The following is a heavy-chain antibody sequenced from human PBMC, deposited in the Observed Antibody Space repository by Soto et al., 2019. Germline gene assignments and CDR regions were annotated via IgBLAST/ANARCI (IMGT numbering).Heavy chain of an antibody. D-gene: IGHD2-8*02. J-gene: IGHJ5*02. CDR2: VNPNSGET. Sequence: QVQRVQAAADAREPGASAQVSCKASGHSLNKYDINWVRQAPGQGREWMGWVNPNSGETGFAQKFQGRITMTRNTSINAVYMELRSLRSDATAVYFCSGTGGPWGQGTLVTVSS. CDR1: GHSLNKYD. V-gene: IGHV1-8*01. CDR3: SGTGGP.